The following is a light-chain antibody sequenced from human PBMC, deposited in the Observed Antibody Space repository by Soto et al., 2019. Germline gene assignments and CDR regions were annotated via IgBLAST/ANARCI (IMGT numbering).Light chain of an antibody. V-gene: IGLV2-8*01. CDR3: RSFSGYNNLV. Sequence: QSALTQPPSASGSPGQSVTISCTGTSSDVGGYNYVSWYQQHPGKAPQLMISEVSKRPSGGPDRFSGSKSGNTASLPVSGLQAEDEDDDYCRSFSGYNNLVVGGGTKLTVL. J-gene: IGLJ2*01. CDR1: SSDVGGYNY. CDR2: EVS.